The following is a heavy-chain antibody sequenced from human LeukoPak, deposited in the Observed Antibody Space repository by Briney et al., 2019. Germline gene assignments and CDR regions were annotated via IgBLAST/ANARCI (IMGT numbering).Heavy chain of an antibody. J-gene: IGHJ5*02. CDR3: ARDGGFCSGGFCYRLFVP. CDR1: GFTFSSHN. CDR2: ISDSSITM. D-gene: IGHD2-15*01. Sequence: GSLTVSCAASGFTFSSHNMVWVRQPPGKGLEWISYISDSSITMYYADSVKGRFTISRDNAKNSLYLQMNSLKAEDTAVYYCARDGGFCSGGFCYRLFVPWGRGTLVTVSS. V-gene: IGHV3-48*03.